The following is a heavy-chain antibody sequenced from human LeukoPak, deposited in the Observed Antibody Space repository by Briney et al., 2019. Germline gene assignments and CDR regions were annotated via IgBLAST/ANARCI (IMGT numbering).Heavy chain of an antibody. Sequence: PSETLSLTCTVSGGSISSYYWSWIRQPPGKGLEWIGEINHSGSTNYNPSLKSRVTISVDTSKNQFSLKLSSVTAADTAVYYCARGGVRPKPYYYYYYGMDVWGQGTTVTVSS. CDR1: GGSISSYY. D-gene: IGHD3-10*01. CDR2: INHSGST. V-gene: IGHV4-34*01. CDR3: ARGGVRPKPYYYYYYGMDV. J-gene: IGHJ6*02.